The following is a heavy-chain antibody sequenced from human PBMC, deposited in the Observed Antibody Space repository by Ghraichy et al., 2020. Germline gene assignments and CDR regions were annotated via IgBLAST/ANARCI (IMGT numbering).Heavy chain of an antibody. J-gene: IGHJ6*02. D-gene: IGHD4-23*01. Sequence: GALRLSCVGSGFTFSSYSMNWVRQSPGKGLEWVSYITSSSRTKFYADSVKGRFTISRDNAQNSLYLQMNSLRDEDTAVYYCARASTVVRFYYYDGMDVWGQGTTVTVSS. CDR1: GFTFSSYS. CDR2: ITSSSRTK. CDR3: ARASTVVRFYYYDGMDV. V-gene: IGHV3-48*02.